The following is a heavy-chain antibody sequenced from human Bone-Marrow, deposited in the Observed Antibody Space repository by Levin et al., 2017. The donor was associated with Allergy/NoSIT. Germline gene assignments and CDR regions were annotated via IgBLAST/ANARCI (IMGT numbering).Heavy chain of an antibody. CDR1: GYTFTSYD. J-gene: IGHJ6*02. CDR2: MNPNSGNT. CDR3: ARGPVVVAATAIDYYYYGMDV. V-gene: IGHV1-8*01. Sequence: GESLKISCKASGYTFTSYDINWVRQATGQGLEWMGWMNPNSGNTGYAQKFQGRVTMTRNTSISTAYMELSSLRSEDTAVYYCARGPVVVAATAIDYYYYGMDVWGQGTTVTVSS. D-gene: IGHD2-15*01.